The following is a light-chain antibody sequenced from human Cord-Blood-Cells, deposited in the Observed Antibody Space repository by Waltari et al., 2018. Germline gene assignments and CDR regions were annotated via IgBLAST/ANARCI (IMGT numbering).Light chain of an antibody. CDR1: SRDVGSYNL. CDR2: EGS. J-gene: IGLJ2*01. V-gene: IGLV2-23*01. Sequence: QSALTQPASVSGSPGQSLTISCTGTSRDVGSYNLVSWYQQHPGKAPKLMIYEGSKRPSGVSNHFSGSKSGNTASLTISGLQAEDEADYYCCSYAGSVVFGGGTKLTVL. CDR3: CSYAGSVV.